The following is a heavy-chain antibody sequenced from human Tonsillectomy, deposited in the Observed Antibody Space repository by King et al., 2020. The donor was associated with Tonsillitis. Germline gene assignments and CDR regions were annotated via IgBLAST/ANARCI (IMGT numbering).Heavy chain of an antibody. CDR3: ARGRPRWSSWFDF. CDR2: IKHDGSEK. Sequence: VQLVESGGGLVQPGGSLRLSCAASGFTFSNYWMSWVRQAPGKGLEWVASIKHDGSEKYYVDSVKGRFTISRDNAKNSLYLQLNTLRAEDTAVYYCARGRPRWSSWFDFWGQGTLVTVSS. D-gene: IGHD6-13*01. V-gene: IGHV3-7*03. J-gene: IGHJ4*02. CDR1: GFTFSNYW.